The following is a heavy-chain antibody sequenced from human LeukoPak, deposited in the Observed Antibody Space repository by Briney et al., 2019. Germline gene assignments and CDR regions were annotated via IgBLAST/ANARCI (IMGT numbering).Heavy chain of an antibody. V-gene: IGHV3-11*04. J-gene: IGHJ6*03. CDR1: GFTFSDYY. CDR3: ARDTPKLILAYYYYMDV. CDR2: ISSSGSTI. D-gene: IGHD3-3*02. Sequence: PGGTLRLSCAASGFTFSDYYMSWIRQAPGKGLEWVSYISSSGSTIYYADSVKGRFTISRDNAKNSLYLQMNSLRAEDTAVYYCARDTPKLILAYYYYMDVWGKGTTVTVSS.